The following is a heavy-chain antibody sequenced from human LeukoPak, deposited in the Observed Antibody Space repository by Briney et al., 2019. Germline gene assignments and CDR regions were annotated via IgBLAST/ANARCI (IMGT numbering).Heavy chain of an antibody. V-gene: IGHV1-69*06. J-gene: IGHJ3*02. CDR1: GGTFSSYA. CDR3: ARGVYSAYYYDSSGYGAAFDI. CDR2: SIPIFGTA. D-gene: IGHD3-22*01. Sequence: ASVKVSCKTSGGTFSSYAITLVRQTPGQGLEWMGGSIPIFGTANYAQKFQGRVTITADKSTSTAYMELSSLRSEDTAVYYCARGVYSAYYYDSSGYGAAFDIWGQGTMVTVSS.